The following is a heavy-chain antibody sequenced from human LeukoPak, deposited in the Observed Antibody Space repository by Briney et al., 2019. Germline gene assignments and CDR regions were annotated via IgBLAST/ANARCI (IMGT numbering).Heavy chain of an antibody. D-gene: IGHD6-13*01. CDR1: GFTFSSYG. V-gene: IGHV3-30*02. J-gene: IGHJ6*03. CDR3: AKDGIAAAEDYYYYMDV. CDR2: IRYDGSNK. Sequence: PGGSLRLSCAASGFTFSSYGMHWVRQAPGKGLEWVAFIRYDGSNKYYADSVKGRFTISRDNSKNTVYLQMNSLRAEDTAVYYCAKDGIAAAEDYYYYMDVWGKGTTVTISS.